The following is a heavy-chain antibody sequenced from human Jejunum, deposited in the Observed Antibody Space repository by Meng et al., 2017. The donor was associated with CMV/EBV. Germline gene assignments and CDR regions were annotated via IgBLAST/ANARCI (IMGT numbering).Heavy chain of an antibody. J-gene: IGHJ6*02. CDR2: IYFSGST. Sequence: SGGALSSTSYYWAWIRQPPGKGLEWIGSIYFSGSTYHNPSLKSRVTIFVDTSKNQFSLKLRSVTAADTAVYYCARRSTQHFGRDVWGQGTTVTVSS. CDR3: ARRSTQHFGRDV. CDR1: GGALSSTSYY. V-gene: IGHV4-39*01.